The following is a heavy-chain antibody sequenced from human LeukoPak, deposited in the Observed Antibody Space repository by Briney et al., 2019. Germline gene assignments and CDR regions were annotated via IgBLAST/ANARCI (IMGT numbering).Heavy chain of an antibody. D-gene: IGHD3-22*01. CDR1: GYTFTGYY. CDR3: APSSGYYPYYFDY. V-gene: IGHV1-2*02. Sequence: ASVKVSCKASGYTFTGYYMHWERQAPGQGLEWMGWINPNSGGTNYAQKFQGRVTMTRDTSISTAYMELSRLRSDDTAVYYCAPSSGYYPYYFDYWGQGTLVTVPS. CDR2: INPNSGGT. J-gene: IGHJ4*02.